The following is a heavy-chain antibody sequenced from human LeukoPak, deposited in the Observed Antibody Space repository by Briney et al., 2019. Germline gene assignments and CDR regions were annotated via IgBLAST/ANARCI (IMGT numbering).Heavy chain of an antibody. CDR3: ARGSTVYFYFDY. J-gene: IGHJ4*02. D-gene: IGHD2/OR15-2a*01. V-gene: IGHV3-66*01. CDR1: GFTVSSSY. CDR2: ISSGGST. Sequence: GGSLRLSCAASGFTVSSSYMSWVHQAPGKGLEWVSVISSGGSTYYADSVKGRFTISRDNSKNTLYLQMNSLRAEDTAVYYCARGSTVYFYFDYWGQGTLVTVSS.